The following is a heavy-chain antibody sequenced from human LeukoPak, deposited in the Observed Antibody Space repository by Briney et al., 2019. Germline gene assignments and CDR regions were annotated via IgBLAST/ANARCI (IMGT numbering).Heavy chain of an antibody. CDR3: ARRPTLPYDFWSGERGNYFDY. D-gene: IGHD3-3*01. Sequence: PSQTLSLTCAVSGGSVSSGDSSWSWIRQPPGKGLEWIGEINHSGSTNYNPSLKSRVTISVDTSKNQFSLKLSSVTAADTAVYYCARRPTLPYDFWSGERGNYFDYWGQGTLVTVSS. V-gene: IGHV4-30-2*01. CDR2: INHSGST. J-gene: IGHJ4*02. CDR1: GGSVSSGDSS.